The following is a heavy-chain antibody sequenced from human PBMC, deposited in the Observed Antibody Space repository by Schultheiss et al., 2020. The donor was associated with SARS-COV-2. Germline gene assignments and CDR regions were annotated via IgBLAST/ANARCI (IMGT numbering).Heavy chain of an antibody. J-gene: IGHJ4*02. CDR2: ISSNSNYI. Sequence: GGSLRLSCAASGFMFSTYEMNWVRQAPGKGLEWVSTISSNSNYIYYADSVKGRFTISRDNSKNTLYLQMNSLRADDTAVYYCARDFHGDYSRFDYWGQGTLVTVSS. D-gene: IGHD4-17*01. V-gene: IGHV3-21*01. CDR3: ARDFHGDYSRFDY. CDR1: GFMFSTYE.